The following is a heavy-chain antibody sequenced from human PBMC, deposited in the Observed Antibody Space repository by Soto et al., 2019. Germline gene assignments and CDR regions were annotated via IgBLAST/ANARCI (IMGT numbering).Heavy chain of an antibody. Sequence: GGSLRLSCAASGFSFSSYSVNWVRQAPGKGLEWISYISSSGSTIYYADSVKGRFTISRDNTKNSLYLQMNSLRDEDTAVYYCARPYGSGSLYYFDYWGQGTLVTVSS. CDR3: ARPYGSGSLYYFDY. CDR1: GFSFSSYS. V-gene: IGHV3-48*02. CDR2: ISSSGSTI. D-gene: IGHD3-10*01. J-gene: IGHJ4*02.